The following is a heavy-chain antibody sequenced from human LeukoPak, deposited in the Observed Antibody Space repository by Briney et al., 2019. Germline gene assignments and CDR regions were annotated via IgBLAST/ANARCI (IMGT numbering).Heavy chain of an antibody. D-gene: IGHD3-10*01. CDR2: IYHSGST. CDR3: ARDRPDGSGSSHEY. V-gene: IGHV4-59*12. J-gene: IGHJ4*02. CDR1: GGSISSYY. Sequence: SETLSLTCTVSGGSISSYYWSWIRQPPGKGLEWIGEIYHSGSTNYNPSLKSRVTISVDKSKNQFSPKLSSVTAADTAVYYCARDRPDGSGSSHEYWGQGTLVTVSS.